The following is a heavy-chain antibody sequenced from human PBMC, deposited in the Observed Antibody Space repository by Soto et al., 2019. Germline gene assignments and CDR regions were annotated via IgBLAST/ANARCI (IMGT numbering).Heavy chain of an antibody. Sequence: GGSLRLSCAASGFTFTRYSMNWVRQAPGKGLEWVSSISSTTNYIYYGDSMKGRFTISRDNAKNSLYLEMNSLRAEDKAVYYCARESEDLTSNFDYWGQGTLVTVSS. CDR3: ARESEDLTSNFDY. CDR1: GFTFTRYS. V-gene: IGHV3-21*06. CDR2: ISSTTNYI. J-gene: IGHJ4*02.